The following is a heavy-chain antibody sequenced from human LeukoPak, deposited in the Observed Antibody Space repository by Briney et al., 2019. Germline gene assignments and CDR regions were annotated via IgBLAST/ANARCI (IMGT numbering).Heavy chain of an antibody. J-gene: IGHJ5*02. CDR2: INSDSGDT. CDR3: TRDLLGGSGTFDP. Sequence: SVKVSCKASGYTFTGYYLHWVRQAPGQGLEWMGWINSDSGDTNYLQKFRGRVTMTSDTSISTVYMELSRLRSDDTAVYYCTRDLLGGSGTFDPWGQGTLVTVSS. CDR1: GYTFTGYY. D-gene: IGHD3-10*01. V-gene: IGHV1-2*02.